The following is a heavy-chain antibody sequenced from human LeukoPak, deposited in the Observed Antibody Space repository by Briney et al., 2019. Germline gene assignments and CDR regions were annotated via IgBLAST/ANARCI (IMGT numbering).Heavy chain of an antibody. CDR2: IKQDGSEK. CDR3: AKDLGRSGCLEY. Sequence: GGSLRLSCAASEFTFSTYWMSWVRQAPGKGLEWVADIKQDGSEKYYVDSVKGRFTISRQNAKNSLFLKMNSLRAEETAVYYCAKDLGRSGCLEYWGQGTLVSVSS. D-gene: IGHD6-19*01. V-gene: IGHV3-7*01. J-gene: IGHJ4*02. CDR1: EFTFSTYW.